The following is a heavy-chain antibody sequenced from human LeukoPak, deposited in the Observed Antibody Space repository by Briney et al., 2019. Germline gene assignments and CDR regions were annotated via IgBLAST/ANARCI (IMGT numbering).Heavy chain of an antibody. CDR1: GYTFTGYY. Sequence: GASVKLCCKASGYTFTGYYMHWVRQAPGQGLEWMGWINPNSGGTNYAQKFHGRVTMTRDTSISTAYMELSGLRSDDTAVYYCARDNKPTYVWGSSRPTRTNWFDPWGQGTLVTVSS. D-gene: IGHD3-16*01. J-gene: IGHJ5*02. V-gene: IGHV1-2*02. CDR2: INPNSGGT. CDR3: ARDNKPTYVWGSSRPTRTNWFDP.